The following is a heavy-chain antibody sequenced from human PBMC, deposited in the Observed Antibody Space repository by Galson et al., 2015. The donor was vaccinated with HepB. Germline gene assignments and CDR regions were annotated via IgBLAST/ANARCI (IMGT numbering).Heavy chain of an antibody. Sequence: SLRLSCAASGFTFSSYSMNWVRQAPGRGLEWVSSITSNSRYIYYADSVKGRFTISRDNAKNSLFLQMNSLRAEDTAVYYCARPMGCTSTSCHRGWFDPWGQGTLVTVSS. D-gene: IGHD2-2*02. J-gene: IGHJ5*02. CDR2: ITSNSRYI. CDR3: ARPMGCTSTSCHRGWFDP. CDR1: GFTFSSYS. V-gene: IGHV3-21*01.